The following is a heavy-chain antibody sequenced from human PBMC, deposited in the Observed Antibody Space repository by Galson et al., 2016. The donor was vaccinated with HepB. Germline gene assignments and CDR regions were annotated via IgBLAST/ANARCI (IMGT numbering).Heavy chain of an antibody. CDR2: IYSSGNT. D-gene: IGHD3-10*01. CDR3: ASGFPYMYFDL. Sequence: SLRLSCAASGFAVMTNYMTWVRQASGKGLEWVSVIYSSGNTYYGESVKSRFTISRDEAENAVYLQMNSLKVEDTAVYYCASGFPYMYFDLWGRGTLVTVSS. J-gene: IGHJ2*01. CDR1: GFAVMTNY. V-gene: IGHV3-53*01.